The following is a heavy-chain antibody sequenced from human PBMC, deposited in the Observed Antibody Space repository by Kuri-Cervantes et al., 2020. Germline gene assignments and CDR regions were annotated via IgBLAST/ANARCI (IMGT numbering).Heavy chain of an antibody. D-gene: IGHD6-13*01. V-gene: IGHV1-18*01. Sequence: GGSLRLSCKASGYTFTSYAMHWVRQAPGQRLEWMGWISAYTGNTDYAQKLQGRVTMTTETSTNTAYMELRSLRSDDTAVYYCARVIRQQLVAGGDYWGQGTLVTVSS. CDR1: GYTFTSYA. J-gene: IGHJ4*02. CDR2: ISAYTGNT. CDR3: ARVIRQQLVAGGDY.